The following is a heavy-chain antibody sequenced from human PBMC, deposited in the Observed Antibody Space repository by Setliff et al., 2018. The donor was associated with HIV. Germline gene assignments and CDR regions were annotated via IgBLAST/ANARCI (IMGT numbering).Heavy chain of an antibody. J-gene: IGHJ5*02. CDR2: ISSSGST. CDR1: GDSMRTYY. CDR3: ARHVHDVLTGLNWLDP. Sequence: PSETLSLTCTISGDSMRTYYWSWIRQSPGKGLEWIGYISSSGSTDYNPSVKSRVTISVDTSKKQFSLKLTSLTAADTAVYYCARHVHDVLTGLNWLDPWGQGTLVTVSS. V-gene: IGHV4-4*09. D-gene: IGHD3-9*01.